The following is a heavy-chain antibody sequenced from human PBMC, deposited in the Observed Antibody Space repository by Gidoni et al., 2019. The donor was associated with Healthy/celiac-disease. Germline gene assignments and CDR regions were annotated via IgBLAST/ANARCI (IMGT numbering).Heavy chain of an antibody. CDR1: GFTFSIYA. CDR2: ISGSGGNT. CDR3: AKDLVGVVVVPAAINWFDP. J-gene: IGHJ5*02. Sequence: EVQLLESGGGLVQRGGSLRLSCAASGFTFSIYAMSWVRQAPGKGLEWVSAISGSGGNTYYADSVKGRFTISRDNSKNTLYLQMNSLRAEDTAVYYCAKDLVGVVVVPAAINWFDPWGQGTLVTVSS. D-gene: IGHD2-2*01. V-gene: IGHV3-23*01.